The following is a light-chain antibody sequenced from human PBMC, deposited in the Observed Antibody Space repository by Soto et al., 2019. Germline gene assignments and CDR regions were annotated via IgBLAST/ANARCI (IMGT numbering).Light chain of an antibody. V-gene: IGKV3-20*01. CDR2: GAS. J-gene: IGKJ5*01. Sequence: EIVWTQSPGTLSLSPGERATLSCRASQSVSSTYLAWDQQKPGQAPRLLIYGASSRATGIPDRFGGSGSGTDFTLTISGLEPEGFAVYYCQQYGSSPRITFGQGTRLEIK. CDR3: QQYGSSPRIT. CDR1: QSVSSTY.